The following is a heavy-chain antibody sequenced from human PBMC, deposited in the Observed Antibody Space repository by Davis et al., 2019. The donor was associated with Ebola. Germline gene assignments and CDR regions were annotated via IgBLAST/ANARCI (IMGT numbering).Heavy chain of an antibody. V-gene: IGHV3-21*01. Sequence: GGSLRLSCAASGFTFSSYSMNWVRQAPGKGLEWVSSISSSSSYIYYADSVKGRFTISRDNAKNSLYLQMNSLRAEDTAVYYCAREDYIWGSYRYDLFLDYWGQGTLVTVSS. CDR3: AREDYIWGSYRYDLFLDY. CDR2: ISSSSSYI. CDR1: GFTFSSYS. J-gene: IGHJ4*02. D-gene: IGHD3-16*02.